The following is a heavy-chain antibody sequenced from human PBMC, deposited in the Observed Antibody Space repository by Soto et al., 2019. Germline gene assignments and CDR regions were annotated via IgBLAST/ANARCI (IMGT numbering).Heavy chain of an antibody. V-gene: IGHV4-31*03. CDR2: IYYSGST. Sequence: KPSETLSLTCTVSGGSIDNGGFYWSWVRQRPGRGLEWLGYIYYSGSTHYSPTLRSRLSFSVASGKNQFSLRLTSVTAADTAIYFCVRASDIYFDYWGQGILVTVSS. J-gene: IGHJ4*02. CDR1: GGSIDNGGFY. CDR3: VRASDIYFDY.